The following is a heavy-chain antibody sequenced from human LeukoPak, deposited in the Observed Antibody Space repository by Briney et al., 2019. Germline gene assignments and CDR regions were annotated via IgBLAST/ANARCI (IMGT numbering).Heavy chain of an antibody. Sequence: SETLSLTCTVSGGSISSYYWSWIRQPPGKGLEWIGYIYYSGSTNYNPSLKSRVTISVDTSKNQFSLKLSSVTAADTGVYYCARRDRGAEGKGDGYNSPFDYWGQGTLVTVSS. J-gene: IGHJ4*02. CDR3: ARRDRGAEGKGDGYNSPFDY. CDR2: IYYSGST. V-gene: IGHV4-59*08. D-gene: IGHD5-24*01. CDR1: GGSISSYY.